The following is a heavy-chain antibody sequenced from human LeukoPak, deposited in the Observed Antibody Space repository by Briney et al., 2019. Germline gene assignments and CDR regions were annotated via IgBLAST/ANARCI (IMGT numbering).Heavy chain of an antibody. J-gene: IGHJ4*02. D-gene: IGHD3-3*01. CDR1: GGSFSGYY. Sequence: SETLSLTCAVYGGSFSGYYWSWIRQPPGKGLEWIGEINHSGSTNYNPSLKSRVTISVDTFKNQFSLKLSSVTAADTAVYYCARGGIFGVVKKIKNYFDYWGQGTLDTVSS. V-gene: IGHV4-34*01. CDR2: INHSGST. CDR3: ARGGIFGVVKKIKNYFDY.